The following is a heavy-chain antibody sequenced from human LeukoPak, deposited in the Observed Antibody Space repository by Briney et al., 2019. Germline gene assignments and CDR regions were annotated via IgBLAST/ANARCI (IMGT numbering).Heavy chain of an antibody. CDR3: ARESTYYYDNSGFDSAAFDT. D-gene: IGHD3-22*01. V-gene: IGHV4-31*03. J-gene: IGHJ3*02. Sequence: SETLSLTCTVSGGSISTGGYYWSWIRLHPGKGLEWIGYIYHSGTAYYNPSLRSRITISLDTSKNLFSLKLTSVTAADTAVYYCARESTYYYDNSGFDSAAFDTWGQGTMVTDSS. CDR1: GGSISTGGYY. CDR2: IYHSGTA.